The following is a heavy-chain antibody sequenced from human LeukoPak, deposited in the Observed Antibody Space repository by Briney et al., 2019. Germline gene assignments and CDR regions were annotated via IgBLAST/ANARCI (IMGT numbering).Heavy chain of an antibody. CDR2: ISSSSSYI. D-gene: IGHD2-21*02. CDR1: GFTFSSYA. V-gene: IGHV3-21*01. J-gene: IGHJ3*02. CDR3: ARTSYCGGDCYPGPDAFDI. Sequence: GGSLRLSCAASGFTFSSYAMSWVRQAPGKGLEWVSSISSSSSYIYYADSVKGRFTISRDNAKNSLYLQMNSLRAEDTAVYYCARTSYCGGDCYPGPDAFDIWGQGTMVTVSS.